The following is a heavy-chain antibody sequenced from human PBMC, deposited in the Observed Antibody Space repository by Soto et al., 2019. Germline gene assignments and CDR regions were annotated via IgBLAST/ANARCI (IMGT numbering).Heavy chain of an antibody. CDR3: ARVEAVRGVIGSGMDV. V-gene: IGHV1-69*01. Sequence: QVQLVQSGAEVKKPGSSVKVSCKASGGTFSSYAISWVRQTPGQGLEWMGGIIPIFGTANYAQKFQGRVTITADESTSTAYMELSSLRSEDTAVYYCARVEAVRGVIGSGMDVWGQGTTVTVSS. CDR1: GGTFSSYA. D-gene: IGHD3-10*01. J-gene: IGHJ6*02. CDR2: IIPIFGTA.